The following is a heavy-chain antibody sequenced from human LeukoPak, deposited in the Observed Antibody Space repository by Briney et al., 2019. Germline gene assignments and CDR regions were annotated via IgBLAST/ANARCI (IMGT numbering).Heavy chain of an antibody. CDR2: ISWNSGSI. D-gene: IGHD3-10*01. CDR3: AKDMGGSGSYYNRTPGLDY. J-gene: IGHJ4*02. CDR1: GFTFDDYA. V-gene: IGHV3-9*01. Sequence: GGSLRLSCAASGFTFDDYAMHWVRQAPGKGLEWVSGISWNSGSIGYADSVKGRFTISRDNAKNSLYLQMNSLRAEDTALYYCAKDMGGSGSYYNRTPGLDYWGQGTLVTVSS.